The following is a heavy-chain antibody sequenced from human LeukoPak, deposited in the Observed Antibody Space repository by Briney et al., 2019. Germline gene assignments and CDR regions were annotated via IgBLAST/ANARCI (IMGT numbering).Heavy chain of an antibody. Sequence: SETLSLTCTVSGGSISSGSYYWSWIRQPAGKGLEWVGRIYTSGSTNYNPSLKSRVTISVDTSKNQFSLKLSSVTAADTAVYYCARESSITMVRGVMGWFDPWGQGTLVTVSS. CDR3: ARESSITMVRGVMGWFDP. V-gene: IGHV4-61*02. J-gene: IGHJ5*02. CDR1: GGSISSGSYY. D-gene: IGHD3-10*01. CDR2: IYTSGST.